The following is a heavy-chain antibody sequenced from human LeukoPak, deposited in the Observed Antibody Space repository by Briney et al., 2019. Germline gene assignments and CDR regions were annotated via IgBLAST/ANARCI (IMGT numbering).Heavy chain of an antibody. CDR1: GFTFSNYA. D-gene: IGHD2-2*01. V-gene: IGHV3-23*01. CDR3: ARGPPACSTNCYGYLDY. CDR2: ISGGGDST. Sequence: GGSLRLSCAGSGFTFSNYAMSWVRQAPGQGLEWVSAISGGGDSTYYADSVKGRFTISRDNSKNTLFLQMHSLRAEDTAVYYCARGPPACSTNCYGYLDYWGQGAQVTVSS. J-gene: IGHJ4*02.